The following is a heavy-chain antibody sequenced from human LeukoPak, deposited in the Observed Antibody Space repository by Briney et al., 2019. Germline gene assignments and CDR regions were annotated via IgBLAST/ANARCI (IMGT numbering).Heavy chain of an antibody. CDR1: GGSIRSSYYY. Sequence: PSETLSLTCTVSGGSIRSSYYYWGWIRQPPGKGLEWIGSIYDSGSTYYNPSLKSRVTISVDTSKNQFSLKLNSVTAADTAVYYCARSSWGLWSGYYRDWFDPWGQGTLVTVSS. J-gene: IGHJ5*02. CDR2: IYDSGST. D-gene: IGHD3-3*01. V-gene: IGHV4-39*01. CDR3: ARSSWGLWSGYYRDWFDP.